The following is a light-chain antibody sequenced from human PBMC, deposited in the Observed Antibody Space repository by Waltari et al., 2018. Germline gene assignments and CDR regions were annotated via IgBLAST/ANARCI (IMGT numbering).Light chain of an antibody. CDR3: LISSDDARV. J-gene: IGLJ2*01. Sequence: QAVVTQEPSLTVSPGGTVTLTCGSSSGAVTSGHYPYWFQQKPGQAPRTLIFDTNNKLSVAPARFIGSLLVGKAALTLSGAQPEDEAVYYCLISSDDARVFGGGTKLTVL. V-gene: IGLV7-46*01. CDR2: DTN. CDR1: SGAVTSGHY.